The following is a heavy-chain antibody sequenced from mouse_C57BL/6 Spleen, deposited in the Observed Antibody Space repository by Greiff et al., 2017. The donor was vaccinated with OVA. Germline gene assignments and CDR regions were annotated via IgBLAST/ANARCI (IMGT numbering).Heavy chain of an antibody. V-gene: IGHV1-59*01. Sequence: VKLQQPGAELVRPGTSVKLSCKASGYTFTSYWMHWVKQRPGQGLEWIGVIDPSDSYTNYNQKFKGKATLTVDTSSSTAYMQLSSLTSEDSAVYYCAREAAYWGQGTLVTVSA. CDR3: AREAAY. CDR1: GYTFTSYW. CDR2: IDPSDSYT. J-gene: IGHJ3*01.